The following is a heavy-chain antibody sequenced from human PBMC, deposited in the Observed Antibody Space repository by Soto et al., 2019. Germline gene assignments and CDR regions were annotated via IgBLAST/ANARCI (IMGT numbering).Heavy chain of an antibody. J-gene: IGHJ5*02. V-gene: IGHV1-69*01. CDR2: IIPIFGTA. CDR3: ARAQYDYVWGSYRPNWFDP. D-gene: IGHD3-16*02. Sequence: QVQLVQSGAEVKKPGSSVKVSCKASGGTFSSYAISWVRQAPGQGLEWMGGIIPIFGTANYAQKFQGRVTITADESTRTAYMELSSLRSEDTAVYYCARAQYDYVWGSYRPNWFDPWGQGTLVTVSS. CDR1: GGTFSSYA.